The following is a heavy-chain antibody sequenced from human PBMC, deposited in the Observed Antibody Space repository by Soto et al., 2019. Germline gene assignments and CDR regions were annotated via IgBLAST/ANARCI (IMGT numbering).Heavy chain of an antibody. J-gene: IGHJ5*02. CDR3: ARGLVPAAINRGPPWWFDP. CDR1: GGSIGSYY. CDR2: IYYSGST. D-gene: IGHD2-2*02. Sequence: PSETLSLTCTVSGGSIGSYYWSWIRQPPGKGLEWIGYIYYSGSTNYNPSLKSRVTISVDTSKSQFSLKLSSVTAADTAVYYCARGLVPAAINRGPPWWFDPWGQGTLVPVSS. V-gene: IGHV4-59*01.